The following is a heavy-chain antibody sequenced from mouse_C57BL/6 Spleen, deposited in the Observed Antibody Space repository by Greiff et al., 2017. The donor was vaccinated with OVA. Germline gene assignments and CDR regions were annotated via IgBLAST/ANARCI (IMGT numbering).Heavy chain of an antibody. D-gene: IGHD2-5*01. CDR1: GFTFSDYY. V-gene: IGHV5-16*01. CDR2: INYDGSST. J-gene: IGHJ1*03. CDR3: AREGSYSNYGYFDV. Sequence: EVKLVESEGGLVQPGSSMKLSCTASGFTFSDYYMAWVRQVPEKGLEWVANINYDGSSTYYLDSLKSRFIISRDNAKNILYLQMSSLKSEDTATYYCAREGSYSNYGYFDVWGTGTTVTVSS.